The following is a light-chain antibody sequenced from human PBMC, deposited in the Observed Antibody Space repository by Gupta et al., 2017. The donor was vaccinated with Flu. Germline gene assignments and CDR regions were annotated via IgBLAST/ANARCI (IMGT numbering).Light chain of an antibody. J-gene: IGKJ1*01. CDR3: HQYYTTPWT. CDR2: WAS. Sequence: DIVMTQSPHSLVVSLGERATISGKSSQSVLYSSNNKNFLAWYQQKPGQPPKLLIYWASTRESGVPDRFSGSGSGTDFTLTISSLQAEDVAIYYCHQYYTTPWTFGQGTKVEIK. CDR1: QSVLYSSNNKNF. V-gene: IGKV4-1*01.